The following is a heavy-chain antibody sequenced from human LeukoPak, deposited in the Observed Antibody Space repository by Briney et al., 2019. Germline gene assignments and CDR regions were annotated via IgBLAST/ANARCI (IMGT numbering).Heavy chain of an antibody. V-gene: IGHV3-23*01. CDR3: AKVDNMVRGIIAY. D-gene: IGHD3-10*01. CDR2: ISASGRST. J-gene: IGHJ4*02. Sequence: PGGSLRLSCAASGFTFGNFGMTWVRQAAGKGLQWVSRISASGRSTTYAESVKGRITISRDNSKNTLFLQVNSLRDDDTAVYYCAKVDNMVRGIIAYWGQGTLVTVSS. CDR1: GFTFGNFG.